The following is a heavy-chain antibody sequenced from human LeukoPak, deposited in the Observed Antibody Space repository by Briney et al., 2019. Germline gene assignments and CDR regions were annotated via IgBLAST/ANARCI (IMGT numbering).Heavy chain of an antibody. J-gene: IGHJ6*02. D-gene: IGHD3-10*01. Sequence: ASVKVSCKASGYTFTSYDINWVRQATGQGLGWMGWMNPNSGNTGYAQKFQGRVTMTRNTSISTAYMELSSLRSEDTAVYYCARGRVLWFGVDYYGMDVWGQGTTVTVSS. CDR3: ARGRVLWFGVDYYGMDV. CDR2: MNPNSGNT. V-gene: IGHV1-8*01. CDR1: GYTFTSYD.